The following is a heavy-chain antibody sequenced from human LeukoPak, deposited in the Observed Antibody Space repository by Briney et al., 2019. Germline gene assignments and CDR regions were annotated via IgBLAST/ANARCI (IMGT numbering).Heavy chain of an antibody. CDR1: GYSFTAYY. V-gene: IGHV1-2*02. Sequence: GASVKVSCKASGYSFTAYYMHWVRQAPGQGFEWMGWIHPNNGGTMYAQKFQGRVTMTRDKSISTVYMELSSLRSDDTAVYYCSTEDKYCGSANCGKYWGQGTLVTVSS. J-gene: IGHJ4*02. CDR2: IHPNNGGT. CDR3: STEDKYCGSANCGKY. D-gene: IGHD2-2*01.